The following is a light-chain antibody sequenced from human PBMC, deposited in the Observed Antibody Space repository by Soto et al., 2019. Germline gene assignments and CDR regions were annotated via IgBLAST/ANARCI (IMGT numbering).Light chain of an antibody. Sequence: EIVLTQSPGTLSLSPGERGTLSCRASQSVSSSDLAWYQQKPGQAPRLLIYGASSRATGIPDRFSGSGSGTDFTLTISRLEPEDFAVYYCQQYGSSSITFGQGTRLEIK. J-gene: IGKJ5*01. CDR2: GAS. V-gene: IGKV3-20*01. CDR3: QQYGSSSIT. CDR1: QSVSSSD.